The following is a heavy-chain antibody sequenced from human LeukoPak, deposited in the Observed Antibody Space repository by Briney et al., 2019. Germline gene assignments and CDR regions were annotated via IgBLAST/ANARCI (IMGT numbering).Heavy chain of an antibody. V-gene: IGHV3-48*01. Sequence: GGSLRLSCAASGFTFSNAWMSWVRRAPGKGLEWVSYISSFSGTMNYADSVKGRFTISRDNAQNSLYLQMNSLRAEDTATYYCARDQGGGTSYWGQGTLVTVSS. CDR3: ARDQGGGTSY. J-gene: IGHJ4*02. CDR1: GFTFSNAW. D-gene: IGHD2-15*01. CDR2: ISSFSGTM.